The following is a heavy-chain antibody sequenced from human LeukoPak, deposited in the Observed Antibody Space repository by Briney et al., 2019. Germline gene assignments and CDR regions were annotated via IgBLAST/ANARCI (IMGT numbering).Heavy chain of an antibody. J-gene: IGHJ5*02. CDR2: IYYSGST. CDR3: ARDRGLEWLLAGNWFDP. V-gene: IGHV4-39*07. D-gene: IGHD3-3*01. CDR1: GGSISSSSYY. Sequence: PSETLSLTCTVSGGSISSSSYYWGWIRQPPGKGLEWIGSIYYSGSTYYNPSLKSRVTISVDTSKNQFSLKLSSVTAADTAVYYCARDRGLEWLLAGNWFDPWGQGTLVTVSS.